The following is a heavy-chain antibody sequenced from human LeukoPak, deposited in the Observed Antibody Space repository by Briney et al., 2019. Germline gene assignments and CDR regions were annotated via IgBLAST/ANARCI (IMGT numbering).Heavy chain of an antibody. Sequence: PSETLSLTCPVSGGSISSGDYYWSWLRQPPGKGLEWIAYIYYCGSTYYNPSLKTRVTISVDTSKHQFSLTLSSVTAADTAVHYCARAPTDRHCTNGVCYCFGPWGQGTLVTVSS. CDR1: GGSISSGDYY. CDR2: IYYCGST. J-gene: IGHJ5*02. D-gene: IGHD2-8*01. V-gene: IGHV4-30-4*08. CDR3: ARAPTDRHCTNGVCYCFGP.